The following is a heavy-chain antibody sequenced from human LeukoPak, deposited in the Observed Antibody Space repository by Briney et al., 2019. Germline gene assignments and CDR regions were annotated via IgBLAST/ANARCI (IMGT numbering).Heavy chain of an antibody. D-gene: IGHD2-2*01. CDR3: ARDAADCSSTSCSYYYFDY. CDR1: GFTFTSYA. Sequence: GGSLRLSCAASGFTFTSYALHWVRQAPGKGLERVAVISYDGSNKYYADSVKGRFTISRDNSKNTVSLQMNSLRAEDTAVYYCARDAADCSSTSCSYYYFDYWGQGTLVTVSS. CDR2: ISYDGSNK. J-gene: IGHJ4*02. V-gene: IGHV3-30-3*01.